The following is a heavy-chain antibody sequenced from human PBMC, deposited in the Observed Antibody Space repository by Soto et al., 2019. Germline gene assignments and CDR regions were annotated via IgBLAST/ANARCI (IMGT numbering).Heavy chain of an antibody. CDR1: VFRFSDHY. J-gene: IGHJ4*02. D-gene: IGHD3-10*01. Sequence: PGWSLRLSCAASVFRFSDHYMTWIRQAPGKGLEWVSKISGGGTTMYYADSVKGRFTVSRDNAKNSLYLQMNSLRAEDTAVYYCAGDPFYYASGFWGRGTLVTVSS. V-gene: IGHV3-11*01. CDR2: ISGGGTTM. CDR3: AGDPFYYASGF.